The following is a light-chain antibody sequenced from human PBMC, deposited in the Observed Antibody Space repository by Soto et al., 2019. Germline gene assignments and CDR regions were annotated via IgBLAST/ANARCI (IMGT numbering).Light chain of an antibody. Sequence: VLTQSPDTLSLSPGERATLSCRASERISSNFLAWYQQRPGQAPRLLIYGASTRASGIPDRFSGSGSGTDFALTISRLEPEDFAVFYCQQYGTSPFTFGPGNTVEIK. J-gene: IGKJ3*01. V-gene: IGKV3-20*01. CDR1: ERISSNF. CDR3: QQYGTSPFT. CDR2: GAS.